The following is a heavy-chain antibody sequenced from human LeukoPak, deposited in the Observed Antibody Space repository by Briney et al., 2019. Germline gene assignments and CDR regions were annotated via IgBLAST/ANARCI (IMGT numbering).Heavy chain of an antibody. V-gene: IGHV3-23*01. D-gene: IGHD3-22*01. CDR3: AKDRFKFSYDSSGYYAY. J-gene: IGHJ4*02. CDR2: ISGSGGST. CDR1: GFTFSSYA. Sequence: GGSLRLSCAASGFTFSSYAMSWVRQAPGKGLEWVSAISGSGGSTYYADSVKGRFTISRDNSKNTLYLQMNSLRAEDTAVYYCAKDRFKFSYDSSGYYAYWGQGTLVTVSS.